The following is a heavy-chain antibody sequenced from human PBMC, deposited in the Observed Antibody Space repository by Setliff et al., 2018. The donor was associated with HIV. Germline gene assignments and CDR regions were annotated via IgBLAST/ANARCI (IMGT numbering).Heavy chain of an antibody. CDR1: GYTFTSYG. CDR2: ISVYNGIT. Sequence: GASVKVSCKASGYTFTSYGISWVRQAPGQGLEWMGWISVYNGITSYAQKFQGRVTMTRDTSTSTVYMELSSLRSDDTAVYYCARDYYDLSSYHHYRHDCFDPWGQGTLVTVSS. V-gene: IGHV1-18*01. D-gene: IGHD3-10*01. J-gene: IGHJ5*02. CDR3: ARDYYDLSSYHHYRHDCFDP.